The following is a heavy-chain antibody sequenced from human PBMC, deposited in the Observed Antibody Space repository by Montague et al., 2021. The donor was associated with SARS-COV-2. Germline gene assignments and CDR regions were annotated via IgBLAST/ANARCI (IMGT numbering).Heavy chain of an antibody. CDR2: ISRSGDTI. CDR3: AREDTYSYWSSYFDL. D-gene: IGHD5-18*01. V-gene: IGHV3-48*03. CDR1: GFTFSNYE. J-gene: IGHJ4*02. Sequence: SLRLSCAASGFTFSNYEMNWVRQAPGKGLEWVSYISRSGDTIYYADSVMGRFTISRDNAKNSLYLQLNSLRAEDTAVYYCAREDTYSYWSSYFDLWGRGTLVTVSS.